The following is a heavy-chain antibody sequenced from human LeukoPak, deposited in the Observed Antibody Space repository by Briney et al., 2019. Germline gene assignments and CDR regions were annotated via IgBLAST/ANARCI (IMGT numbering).Heavy chain of an antibody. CDR3: AKDARRSSGWYFFDH. CDR1: GFTFSNLA. Sequence: GGSLRLSCVASGFTFSNLAMGWVRQAPGKGLEWVSVISDSGGTTYYADSVKGRFTISRDNSRNTLYLQMNSLRVEDTAIYYCAKDARRSSGWYFFDHWGQGTLVTVSS. CDR2: ISDSGGTT. J-gene: IGHJ4*02. D-gene: IGHD6-19*01. V-gene: IGHV3-23*01.